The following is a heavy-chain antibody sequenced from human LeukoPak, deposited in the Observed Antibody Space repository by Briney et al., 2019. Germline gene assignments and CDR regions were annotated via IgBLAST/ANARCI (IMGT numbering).Heavy chain of an antibody. CDR3: AALDAFDI. V-gene: IGHV3-53*01. Sequence: PGGSLRLSCAASGFTFSSYGMSWVRQAPGKGLEWVSVIYSGGSTYYADSVKGRFTISRDNSKNTLYLQMNSLRAEDTAVYYCAALDAFDIWGQGTMVTVSS. CDR1: GFTFSSYG. CDR2: IYSGGST. J-gene: IGHJ3*02.